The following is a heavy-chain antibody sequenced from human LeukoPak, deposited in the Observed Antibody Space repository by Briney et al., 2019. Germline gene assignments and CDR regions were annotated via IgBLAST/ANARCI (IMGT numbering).Heavy chain of an antibody. CDR3: ARERISAVGYFYYYMDL. V-gene: IGHV4-61*02. CDR1: GYSVSSGSYY. D-gene: IGHD6-25*01. Sequence: SETLSLTCTVSGYSVSSGSYYWSWIRQPAGKRLEWIGRFYISGSTTYNPSLKSRVTISVDTSKNQFSLKLNSVTAADTAVYYCARERISAVGYFYYYMDLWGKGTTVTVSS. J-gene: IGHJ6*03. CDR2: FYISGST.